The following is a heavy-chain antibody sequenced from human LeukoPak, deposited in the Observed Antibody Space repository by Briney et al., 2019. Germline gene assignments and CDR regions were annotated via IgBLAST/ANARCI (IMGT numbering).Heavy chain of an antibody. CDR3: AREEAARPFDY. J-gene: IGHJ4*02. V-gene: IGHV1-69*04. CDR1: GGTFSSYA. Sequence: SVKVSCKASGGTFSSYAISWVRQAPGQGLEWMGRIIPIFGIANYAQKFQGRVTITADKSTSTAYMELSSLRAEDTAVYYCAREEAARPFDYWGQGTLVTVSS. CDR2: IIPIFGIA. D-gene: IGHD6-6*01.